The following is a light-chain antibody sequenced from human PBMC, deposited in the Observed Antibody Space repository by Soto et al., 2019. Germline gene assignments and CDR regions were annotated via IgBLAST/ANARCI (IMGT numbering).Light chain of an antibody. CDR1: QSVSSN. CDR2: GAS. V-gene: IGKV3-15*01. CDR3: QQRSNWPLT. Sequence: IVMTQSPATLSVSPGERATLSCRASQSVSSNLAWYQQKPGQAPRLLIYGASTRATGIPARFSGSGSATDFTLTISSLEPEDFAVYYCQQRSNWPLTFGGGTKV. J-gene: IGKJ4*01.